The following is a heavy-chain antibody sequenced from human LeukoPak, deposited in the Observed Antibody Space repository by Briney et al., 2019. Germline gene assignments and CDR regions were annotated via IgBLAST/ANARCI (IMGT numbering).Heavy chain of an antibody. Sequence: HPGGSLRLSCAASGFTFSTYWMSWVRQAPGKGLEWVANIKQDGSETYYVDSVKGRFTISRDNAKNSLFLQMNSLRAEDTAVYYCARAEGRNSCPDYWGQGTLVTVSS. CDR3: ARAEGRNSCPDY. CDR2: IKQDGSET. D-gene: IGHD6-13*01. J-gene: IGHJ4*02. CDR1: GFTFSTYW. V-gene: IGHV3-7*01.